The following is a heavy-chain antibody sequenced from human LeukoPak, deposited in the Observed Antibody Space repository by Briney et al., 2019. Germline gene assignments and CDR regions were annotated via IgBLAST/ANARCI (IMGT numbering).Heavy chain of an antibody. CDR2: ISAYNGNT. V-gene: IGHV1-18*01. CDR3: ARDLWGLTNFDY. D-gene: IGHD3-10*01. J-gene: IGHJ4*02. Sequence: ASVKASCKASGYTFTSYGISWVRQAPGQGLEWMGWISAYNGNTNYAQKLQGRVTMTTDTSTRTAHMELRSLRSDDTAVYYCARDLWGLTNFDYWGQGTLVTVSS. CDR1: GYTFTSYG.